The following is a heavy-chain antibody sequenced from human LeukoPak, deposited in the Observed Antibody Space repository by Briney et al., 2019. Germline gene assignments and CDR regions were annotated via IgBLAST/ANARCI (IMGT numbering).Heavy chain of an antibody. CDR1: GGSITSGSYY. CDR3: ARAMYSSSWWDNWFDP. V-gene: IGHV4-39*01. J-gene: IGHJ5*02. D-gene: IGHD6-13*01. CDR2: IYYSGST. Sequence: SETLSLTCNVSGGSITSGSYYWGWVRQPPGKGLEWIGSIYYSGSTYYNPSLKSRVTISVDTSKNQFSLKLSSVTAADTAVYYCARAMYSSSWWDNWFDPWGQGILVTVSS.